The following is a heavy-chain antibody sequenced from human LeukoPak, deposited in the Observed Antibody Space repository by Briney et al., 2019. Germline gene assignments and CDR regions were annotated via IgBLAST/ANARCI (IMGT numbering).Heavy chain of an antibody. J-gene: IGHJ4*02. CDR3: TRAPPGMTMMTDY. CDR2: VSTNDGNT. CDR1: GYTFTNYH. Sequence: ASVRVSCKASGYTFTNYHIAWVRQAPGQGLEWMGWVSTNDGNTVYAQRLQGRVTMTTDASTSVAYTELRSLTSDDTAVYYRTRAPPGMTMMTDYWGQGTLVTVSS. D-gene: IGHD3-22*01. V-gene: IGHV1-18*01.